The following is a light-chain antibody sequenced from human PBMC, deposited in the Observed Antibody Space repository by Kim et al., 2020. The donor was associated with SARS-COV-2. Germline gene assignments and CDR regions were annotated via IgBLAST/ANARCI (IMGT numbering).Light chain of an antibody. CDR3: QQRTNWPMYT. J-gene: IGKJ2*01. CDR2: DAS. CDR1: QSISTY. Sequence: EVVLTQSPATLSLSPGERATLSCRASQSISTYLAWYPQKPGQAPRPLIYDASNRATGIPARFSGSGSGTDFTLTISSLEPEDFAVYYCQQRTNWPMYTFGQGTKLEI. V-gene: IGKV3-11*01.